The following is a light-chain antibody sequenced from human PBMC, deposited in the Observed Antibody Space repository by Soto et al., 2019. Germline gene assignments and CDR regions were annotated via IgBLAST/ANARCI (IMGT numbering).Light chain of an antibody. V-gene: IGKV3-15*01. CDR1: QSISSN. J-gene: IGKJ1*01. CDR2: GTS. Sequence: EIVMTQSPATLSVSPGERATLSCGPRQSISSNLAWYQQKPGQAPRLLIYGTSTRATGIPARFSGSGSGTEFTLTIRSLQSEDFAVYYCQQYNNWPPWTFGQGTKVEIK. CDR3: QQYNNWPPWT.